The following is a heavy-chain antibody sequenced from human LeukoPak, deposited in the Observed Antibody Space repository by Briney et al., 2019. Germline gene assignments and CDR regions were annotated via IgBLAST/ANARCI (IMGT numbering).Heavy chain of an antibody. V-gene: IGHV1-8*01. CDR1: GYTFTSYD. D-gene: IGHD3-3*01. CDR3: ARGMDTGLRFLEWLGLLDY. CDR2: MNPNGGNT. J-gene: IGHJ4*02. Sequence: GASVKVSCKASGYTFTSYDINWVRQATGQGLEWMGWMNPNGGNTGYAQKFQGRVTMTRNTSISTAYMELSSLRSEDTAVYYCARGMDTGLRFLEWLGLLDYWGQGTLVTVSS.